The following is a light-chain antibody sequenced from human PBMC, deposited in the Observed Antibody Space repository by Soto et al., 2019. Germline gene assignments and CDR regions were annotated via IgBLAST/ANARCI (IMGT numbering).Light chain of an antibody. CDR1: QSVSFN. J-gene: IGKJ4*01. V-gene: IGKV3-15*01. CDR3: QQYNDWPLLT. Sequence: EIVLTQSPVTLSVSPGERATLSCRASQSVSFNLAWYQQLRGQAPRLLISGASTRATGIPARFSGSGSGTEFTLTISSLQSEDFAVYYCQQYNDWPLLTFGGGTRVEIK. CDR2: GAS.